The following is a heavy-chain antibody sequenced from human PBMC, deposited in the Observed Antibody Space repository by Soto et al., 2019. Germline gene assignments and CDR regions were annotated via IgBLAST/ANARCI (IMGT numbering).Heavy chain of an antibody. CDR3: TTSTLPFLTTMTTTGGAY. D-gene: IGHD2-2*01. CDR1: GFRFSSAW. Sequence: PGGSLRLSCAASGFRFSSAWMTWVRQAPGKGLEWVGRTRSNSDGGATDYATPVEGRFTISRDDSQNTVFLQLNGLKTEDTAVYYCTTSTLPFLTTMTTTGGAYWGKGTLVTVSS. J-gene: IGHJ4*02. V-gene: IGHV3-15*01. CDR2: TRSNSDGGAT.